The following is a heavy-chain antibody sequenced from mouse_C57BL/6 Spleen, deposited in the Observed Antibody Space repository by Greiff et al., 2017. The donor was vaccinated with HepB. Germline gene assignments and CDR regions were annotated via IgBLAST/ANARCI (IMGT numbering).Heavy chain of an antibody. V-gene: IGHV1-26*01. CDR2: INPNNGGT. Sequence: EVQLQQSGPELVKPGASVKISCKASGYTFTDYYMNWVEQSHGKSLEWIGDINPNNGGTSYNQKFKGKATLTVDKSSSTAYMELRSLTSEDSAVYYCARLYDYGGYFDVWGTGTTVTVSS. J-gene: IGHJ1*03. CDR1: GYTFTDYY. CDR3: ARLYDYGGYFDV. D-gene: IGHD2-4*01.